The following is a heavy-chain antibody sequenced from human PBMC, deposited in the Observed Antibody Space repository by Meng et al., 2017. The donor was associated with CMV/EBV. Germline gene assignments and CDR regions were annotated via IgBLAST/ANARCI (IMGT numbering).Heavy chain of an antibody. Sequence: VPLQAAGPGLVKPSPTPSLTCTGAGGSISSGDYYWSWIRQPPGKGLEWIGYIYYSGSTYYNPSLKSRVTISVDTSKNQFSLKLSSVTAADTAVYYCARVPITYYYGSGSYYFDYWGQGTLVTVSS. CDR3: ARVPITYYYGSGSYYFDY. CDR1: GGSISSGDYY. J-gene: IGHJ4*02. CDR2: IYYSGST. V-gene: IGHV4-30-4*08. D-gene: IGHD3-10*01.